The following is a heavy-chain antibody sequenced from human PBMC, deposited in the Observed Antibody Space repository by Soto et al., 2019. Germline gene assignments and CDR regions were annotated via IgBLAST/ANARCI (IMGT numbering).Heavy chain of an antibody. CDR2: IIPIFGTA. D-gene: IGHD2-15*01. V-gene: IGHV1-69*13. Sequence: GASVKVSCKASGGTFSSYAISWVRQAPGQGLEWMGGIIPIFGTANYAQKFQGRVTITADESTSTAYMELSSLRSEDTAVYYCASLGYCSGGSCLLDYYYYYGMDVWGQGTTVTVSS. CDR3: ASLGYCSGGSCLLDYYYYYGMDV. J-gene: IGHJ6*02. CDR1: GGTFSSYA.